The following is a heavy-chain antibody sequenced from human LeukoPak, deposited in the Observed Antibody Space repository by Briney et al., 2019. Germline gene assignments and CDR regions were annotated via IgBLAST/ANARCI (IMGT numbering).Heavy chain of an antibody. CDR1: GFTFSSYA. CDR2: IKQDGSEK. V-gene: IGHV3-7*01. J-gene: IGHJ6*02. Sequence: GGSLRLSCAASGFTFSSYAMHWVRQAPGKGLEWVANIKQDGSEKYYVDSVKGRFTISRDNAKNSLYLQMNSLRAEDTAVYYCARDRGEQQLPDYYYYGMDVWGQGTTVTVSS. D-gene: IGHD6-13*01. CDR3: ARDRGEQQLPDYYYYGMDV.